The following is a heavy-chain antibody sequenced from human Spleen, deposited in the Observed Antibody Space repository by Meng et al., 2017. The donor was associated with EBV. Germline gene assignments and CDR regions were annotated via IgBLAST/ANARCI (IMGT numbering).Heavy chain of an antibody. Sequence: HLVRAGYELKNPGAYVNVSCKASGYTITTYALNWVRQAPGQRLEWMGWINTNTGNPTYAQGFTGRFVFSLDTSLSTTYLQISSLKAEDTAIYYCARLATSLAATGTAWGQGTLVTVSS. CDR2: INTNTGNP. D-gene: IGHD6-13*01. J-gene: IGHJ4*02. CDR3: ARLATSLAATGTA. V-gene: IGHV7-4-1*02. CDR1: GYTITTYA.